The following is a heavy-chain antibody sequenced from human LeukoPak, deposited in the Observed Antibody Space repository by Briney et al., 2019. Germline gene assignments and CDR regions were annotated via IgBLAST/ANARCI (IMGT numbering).Heavy chain of an antibody. CDR2: ISSSGITI. Sequence: GRSLRLSCTASGFTFGDYAMSWVRQAPGKGLEWVSYISSSGITIYYADSVKGRFTISRDNAKNSLYLQMNSLRAEDTAVYYCARDREKQQPRLRTSYGMDVWGQGTTVTVSS. CDR3: ARDREKQQPRLRTSYGMDV. D-gene: IGHD6-13*01. CDR1: GFTFGDYA. V-gene: IGHV3-11*01. J-gene: IGHJ6*02.